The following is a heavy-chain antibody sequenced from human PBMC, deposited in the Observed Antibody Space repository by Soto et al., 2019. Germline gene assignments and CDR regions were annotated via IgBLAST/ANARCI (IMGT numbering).Heavy chain of an antibody. CDR2: IGGSGAGT. Sequence: GGSLRLSCVASGFTFSSDAMSWVRQAPGKGPEWVSSIGGSGAGTYYADSVKGRFTISRDNSKSTLYLQMNSLRVEDMAIYYCARIRAYCFDYWGGSPGHRLL. CDR1: GFTFSSDA. V-gene: IGHV3-23*01. J-gene: IGHJ4*02. CDR3: ARIRAYCFDY.